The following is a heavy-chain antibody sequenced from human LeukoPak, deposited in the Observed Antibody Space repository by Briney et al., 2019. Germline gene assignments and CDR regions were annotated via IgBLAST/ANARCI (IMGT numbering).Heavy chain of an antibody. Sequence: GGSLRLSCAASGFTFSNNAMSWVRQAPGKGLEWVSGISSRGGSTFYADSVKGRFTISRDNSKNTLYLQMNSLRVEDTALYYCAKDLPDAYCGGNCYRGVFDFWGQGTLVTVSS. V-gene: IGHV3-23*01. CDR2: ISSRGGST. D-gene: IGHD2-21*02. CDR1: GFTFSNNA. J-gene: IGHJ4*02. CDR3: AKDLPDAYCGGNCYRGVFDF.